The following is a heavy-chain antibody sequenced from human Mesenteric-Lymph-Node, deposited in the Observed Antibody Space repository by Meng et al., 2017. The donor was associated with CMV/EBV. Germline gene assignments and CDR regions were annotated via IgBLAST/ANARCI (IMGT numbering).Heavy chain of an antibody. CDR2: INTNTGNP. CDR1: GYTFTSYG. D-gene: IGHD3-10*01. V-gene: IGHV7-4-1*02. Sequence: SGYTFTSYGMNWVRQAPGQGLEWMGWINTNTGNPTYAQGFTGRFVFSLDTSVSTAYLQISSLKAEDTAVYYCARDGDYGSGSPRDYWGQGTLVTVSS. J-gene: IGHJ4*02. CDR3: ARDGDYGSGSPRDY.